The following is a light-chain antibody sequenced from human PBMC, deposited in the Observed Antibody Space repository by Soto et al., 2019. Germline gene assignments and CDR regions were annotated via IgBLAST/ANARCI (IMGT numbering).Light chain of an antibody. J-gene: IGKJ3*01. Sequence: DIQLTQSPSFLSASEGDRVTITCRASQDLHVFLAWYQHKPGKAPRLLIDSASTLQSGVPSRFSGSRSGTEFTLTISSLQPEDIATYYCQKFNNYPLTFGPGTKVDIK. CDR1: QDLHVF. V-gene: IGKV1-9*01. CDR3: QKFNNYPLT. CDR2: SAS.